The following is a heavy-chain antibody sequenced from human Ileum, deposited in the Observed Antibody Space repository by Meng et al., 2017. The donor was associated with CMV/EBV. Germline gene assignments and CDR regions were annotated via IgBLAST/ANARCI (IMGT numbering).Heavy chain of an antibody. D-gene: IGHD3-10*01. CDR1: GYFRRSHW. Sequence: GYFRRSHWWSWVRQPPGKWLEWIGEIYHSGSTNYNPSLKSRVTISVDKSKNQFSLKLSSVTAADTAVYYCARDPLRVRGVITGAFDIWGQGTMVTVSS. CDR2: IYHSGST. J-gene: IGHJ3*02. V-gene: IGHV4-4*02. CDR3: ARDPLRVRGVITGAFDI.